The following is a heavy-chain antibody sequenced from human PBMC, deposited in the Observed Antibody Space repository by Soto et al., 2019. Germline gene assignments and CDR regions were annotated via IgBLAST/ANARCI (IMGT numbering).Heavy chain of an antibody. CDR3: ARTGYSSGWYVWFDP. J-gene: IGHJ5*02. CDR2: ISAYNGNT. CDR1: GYTFTSYG. V-gene: IGHV1-18*01. D-gene: IGHD6-19*01. Sequence: ASVKVSCKASGYTFTSYGISWVRQAPGQGLEWMGWISAYNGNTNYAQKLQGRVTMTTDTSTSTAYMELRSLRSDDTAVYYCARTGYSSGWYVWFDPSGQGTLVTVSS.